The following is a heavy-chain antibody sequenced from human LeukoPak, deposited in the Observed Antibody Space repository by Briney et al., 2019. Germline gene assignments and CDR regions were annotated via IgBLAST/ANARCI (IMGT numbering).Heavy chain of an antibody. Sequence: GGSVRVSCEASGLSFTSFAMSWVRQAPARGPEWVSILRGDGETLYADSVRGRFTLSRDDSRNTVYLQINNLRVEDTAIYYCARASWVSSGDAGRWGQGTQVTVSS. J-gene: IGHJ4*02. CDR3: ARASWVSSGDAGR. CDR2: LRGDGET. CDR1: GLSFTSFA. D-gene: IGHD6-25*01. V-gene: IGHV3-23*01.